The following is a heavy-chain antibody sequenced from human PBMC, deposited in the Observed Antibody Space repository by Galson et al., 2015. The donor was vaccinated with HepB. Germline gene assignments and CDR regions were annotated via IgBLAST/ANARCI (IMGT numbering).Heavy chain of an antibody. J-gene: IGHJ6*02. D-gene: IGHD5-18*01. CDR1: GYTFSTYY. CDR2: IIPILGIA. V-gene: IGHV1-69*04. Sequence: SVKVSCKASGYTFSTYYIHWVRQAPGQGLEWMGRIIPILGIANYAQKFQGRVTITADKSTSTAYMELSSLRSEDTAVYYCARDRDTLGMDVWGQGTTVTVSS. CDR3: ARDRDTLGMDV.